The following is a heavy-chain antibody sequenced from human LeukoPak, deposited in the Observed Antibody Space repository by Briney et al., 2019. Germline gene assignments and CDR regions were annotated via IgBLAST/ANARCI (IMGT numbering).Heavy chain of an antibody. V-gene: IGHV4-59*01. CDR3: ARDDYRGVTNFDP. D-gene: IGHD3-10*01. Sequence: SETLSLTCTVSGGSISPYFWSWIRQPPGKGLEWIGYISYSGNTNYNPSLKSRVTISVDTAKNQVSLQLTSVTAVDTAAYYCARDDYRGVTNFDPWGQGTLVTVSS. CDR1: GGSISPYF. CDR2: ISYSGNT. J-gene: IGHJ5*02.